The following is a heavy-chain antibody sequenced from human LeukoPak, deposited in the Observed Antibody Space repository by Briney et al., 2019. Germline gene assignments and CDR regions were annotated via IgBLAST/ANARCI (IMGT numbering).Heavy chain of an antibody. CDR1: GGSISSSSYY. CDR3: ARQLGYCSSTSCYADKVDY. CDR2: IYYSGST. D-gene: IGHD2-2*01. J-gene: IGHJ4*02. V-gene: IGHV4-39*01. Sequence: SETLSLTRTVSGGSISSSSYYWGWIRQPPGKGLEWIGSIYYSGSTYYNPSLKSRVTISVDTSKNQLSLKLSSVTAADTAVYYCARQLGYCSSTSCYADKVDYWGQGTLVTVSS.